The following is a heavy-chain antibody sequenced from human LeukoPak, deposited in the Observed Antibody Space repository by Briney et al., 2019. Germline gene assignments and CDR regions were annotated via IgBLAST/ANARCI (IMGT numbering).Heavy chain of an antibody. D-gene: IGHD2-2*01. CDR1: GFTFNNYD. CDR2: ISYDGSNK. CDR3: AKVYCSSTSCYYSN. J-gene: IGHJ4*02. Sequence: GRSLRLSCAASGFTFNNYDMHWVRQAPGKGLDWVAVISYDGSNKYYADSVKGRFTISRDNSKNTLYLQMNSLRAEDTAVYYCAKVYCSSTSCYYSNWGQGTLVTVSS. V-gene: IGHV3-30*18.